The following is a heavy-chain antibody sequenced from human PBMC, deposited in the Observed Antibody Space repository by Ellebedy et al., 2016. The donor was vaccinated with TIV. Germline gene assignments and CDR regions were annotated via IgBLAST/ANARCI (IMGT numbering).Heavy chain of an antibody. D-gene: IGHD1-1*01. CDR3: ARYWSTGSFDS. J-gene: IGHJ4*02. V-gene: IGHV3-48*02. Sequence: GESLKISCAASGFDFRTYTMNWVRQAPRKGLEWISYITSDSNTIYYADSVKGRFTISRDNAKNSLYLQMNRLRDEDTAVYYCARYWSTGSFDSWGQGTLVTVSS. CDR2: ITSDSNTI. CDR1: GFDFRTYT.